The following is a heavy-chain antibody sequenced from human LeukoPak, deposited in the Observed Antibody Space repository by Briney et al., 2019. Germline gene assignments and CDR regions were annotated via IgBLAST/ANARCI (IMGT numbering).Heavy chain of an antibody. CDR3: ARVDYYDSSVSGDY. CDR1: GFTFSSYS. V-gene: IGHV3-21*01. J-gene: IGHJ4*02. Sequence: GGSLRLSCAASGFTFSSYSMNWVRQAPGKGLEWVSSISSSSYIYYADSVKGRFTISRDNAKNSLYLQMNCLRAEDTAVYYCARVDYYDSSVSGDYWGQGTLVTVSS. CDR2: ISSSSYI. D-gene: IGHD3-22*01.